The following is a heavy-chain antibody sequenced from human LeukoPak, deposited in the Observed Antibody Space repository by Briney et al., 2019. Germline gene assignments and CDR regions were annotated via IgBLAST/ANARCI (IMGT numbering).Heavy chain of an antibody. J-gene: IGHJ4*02. CDR1: GYSIRSGYY. CDR2: IYHSGIT. CDR3: ASYYGSGRYFDY. D-gene: IGHD3-10*01. V-gene: IGHV4-38-2*02. Sequence: SETLSLTCTVSGYSIRSGYYWAWVRQPPGKGLEWIATIYHSGITYYNPSLESRVTISIDTSENQFSLKLSSVTAADTAVYYCASYYGSGRYFDYWGQGTLVTVSS.